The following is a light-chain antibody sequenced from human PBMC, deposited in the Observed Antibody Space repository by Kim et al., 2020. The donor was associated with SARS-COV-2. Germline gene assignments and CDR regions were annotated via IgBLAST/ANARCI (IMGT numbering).Light chain of an antibody. CDR1: SGTIASNF. V-gene: IGLV6-57*01. CDR3: QSFDSSTWV. J-gene: IGLJ3*02. Sequence: GKPLTLSCTPDSGTIASNFVQWFQQRPGSSPTTVIFEDDRRPSGVPDRFSGSVDVSSNSASLTISGLKTEDEADYYCQSFDSSTWVFGGGTQLTVL. CDR2: EDD.